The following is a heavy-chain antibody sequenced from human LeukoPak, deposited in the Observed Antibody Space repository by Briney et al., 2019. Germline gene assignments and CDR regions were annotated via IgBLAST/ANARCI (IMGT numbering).Heavy chain of an antibody. V-gene: IGHV1-2*02. CDR3: AIEPTGSGHPGDV. CDR1: GYTFTGYH. J-gene: IGHJ3*01. CDR2: INLNTAGT. Sequence: GASVTVSCKASGYTFTGYHIHWVRQAPGQGLEWMSSINLNTAGTEYPQKFQGRVTVTRDTPVNTAYMELSTLRYDDTATYYCAIEPTGSGHPGDVWGQGTVVTVSS. D-gene: IGHD6-19*01.